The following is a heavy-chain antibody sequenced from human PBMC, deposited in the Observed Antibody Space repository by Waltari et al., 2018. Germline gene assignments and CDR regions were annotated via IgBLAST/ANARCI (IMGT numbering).Heavy chain of an antibody. CDR1: GFTFSSYA. D-gene: IGHD6-19*01. CDR2: ISYDGSNK. J-gene: IGHJ3*02. V-gene: IGHV3-30-3*01. Sequence: QVQLVESGGGVVQPGRSLRLSCAASGFTFSSYAMHWVRQAPGKGLEWVAVISYDGSNKYYADSVKGRFTISRDNSKNTLYLQMNSLRAEDTAVYYCARGRQWLVLGAFDIWGQGTMVTVSS. CDR3: ARGRQWLVLGAFDI.